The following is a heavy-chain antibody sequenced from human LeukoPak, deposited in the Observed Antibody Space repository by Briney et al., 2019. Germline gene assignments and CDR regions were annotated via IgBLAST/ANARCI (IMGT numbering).Heavy chain of an antibody. CDR2: ISGRSDNT. D-gene: IGHD3-9*01. V-gene: IGHV3-23*01. CDR1: GFIFSNYA. J-gene: IGHJ4*02. CDR3: AKWGDYDVLTGYYVSDF. Sequence: PGGSLRLSCAASGFIFSNYAMYWVRQAPGKGLEWVSAISGRSDNTYYADSVKGRFTLSRDSSENTLYLQMNSLRADDTAVYYCAKWGDYDVLTGYYVSDFWGQGTPVTVSS.